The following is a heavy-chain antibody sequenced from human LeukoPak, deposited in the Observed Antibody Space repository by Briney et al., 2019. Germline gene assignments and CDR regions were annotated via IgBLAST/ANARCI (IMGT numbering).Heavy chain of an antibody. J-gene: IGHJ4*02. V-gene: IGHV4-30-2*01. CDR3: ARGWLRPLDY. D-gene: IGHD5-24*01. CDR1: GGSISSGGYY. Sequence: PSETLSLTCTVSGGSISSGGYYWSWIRQPPGKGLEWIGYIYHSGSTYYNPSLKSRVTISVDRSKNQFSLKLSSVTAADTAVYYCARGWLRPLDYWGQGTLVTVSS. CDR2: IYHSGST.